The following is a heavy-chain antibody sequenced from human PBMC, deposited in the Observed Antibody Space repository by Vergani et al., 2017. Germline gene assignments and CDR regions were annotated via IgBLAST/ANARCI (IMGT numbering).Heavy chain of an antibody. J-gene: IGHJ6*02. Sequence: EVQLVESGGGLVQPGGSLRLSCAASGFTFSSYWMHWVRQAPGKGLVWVSRINSDGSSTSYADSVKGRFTISRDNAKNTLYLQMNSLRAEDTAVYYCARECHYDFWSGYHYYYYYGMDVWGQGTTVTVSS. CDR2: INSDGSST. D-gene: IGHD3-3*01. V-gene: IGHV3-74*01. CDR1: GFTFSSYW. CDR3: ARECHYDFWSGYHYYYYYGMDV.